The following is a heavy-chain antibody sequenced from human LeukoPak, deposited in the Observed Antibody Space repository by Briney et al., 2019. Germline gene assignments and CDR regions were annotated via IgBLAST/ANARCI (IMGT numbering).Heavy chain of an antibody. D-gene: IGHD7-27*01. V-gene: IGHV3-7*01. Sequence: PGGSLRLSCAASGFTVSSNYMSWVRQAPGKGLEWVAVINQDGSEKYYVDSVKGRFTISRDNAKNSLYLQMNSLRAEDTAVYYCARPPGDLHHWGQGTLVTVSS. CDR3: ARPPGDLHH. CDR1: GFTVSSNY. J-gene: IGHJ1*01. CDR2: INQDGSEK.